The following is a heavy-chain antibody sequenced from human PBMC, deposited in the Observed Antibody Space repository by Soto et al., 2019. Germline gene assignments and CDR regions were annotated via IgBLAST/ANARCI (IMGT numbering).Heavy chain of an antibody. Sequence: ASVKVSCKVSGYTLTELSMHCVRQAPGKVLEWVGGFDPEDGETIYAQKFQGRVTMTEDTSTDTAYMELSSLRSEDTAVYYCATKDYDFWSGYQYYYYYGMDVWGQGTTVTVSS. CDR2: FDPEDGET. CDR3: ATKDYDFWSGYQYYYYYGMDV. CDR1: GYTLTELS. V-gene: IGHV1-24*01. D-gene: IGHD3-3*01. J-gene: IGHJ6*02.